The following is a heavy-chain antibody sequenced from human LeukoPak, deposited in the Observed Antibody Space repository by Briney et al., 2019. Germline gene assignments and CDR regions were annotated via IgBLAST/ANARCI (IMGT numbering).Heavy chain of an antibody. J-gene: IGHJ4*02. V-gene: IGHV4-59*08. D-gene: IGHD6-13*01. CDR2: SCYSGST. CDR1: GGSISSYY. Sequence: SETLSLTCTVSGGSISSYYWSWIRQTPGKGLEWIGDSCYSGSTNYNPSLKSRVTISVDTSKNQFSLKLSSVTAADTAVYYCARHTDIAALSSLNYWGQGTLVTVSS. CDR3: ARHTDIAALSSLNY.